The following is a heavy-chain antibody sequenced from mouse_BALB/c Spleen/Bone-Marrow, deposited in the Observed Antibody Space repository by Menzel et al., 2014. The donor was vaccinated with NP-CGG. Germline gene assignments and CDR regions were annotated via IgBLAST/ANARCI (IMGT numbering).Heavy chain of an antibody. V-gene: IGHV1-4*02. CDR1: GYTFTSYT. D-gene: IGHD4-1*01. J-gene: IGHJ3*01. CDR2: INPSSGYT. CDR3: AYWDLAY. Sequence: QVQLQQSAAELARPGASVKMSCKASGYTFTSYTMHWVKQRPGRGLEWIGYINPSSGYTEYNQKFKDKTTLTADKSSSTAYMQLSSLTSEDSAVYYCAYWDLAYWGQGTLVTVSA.